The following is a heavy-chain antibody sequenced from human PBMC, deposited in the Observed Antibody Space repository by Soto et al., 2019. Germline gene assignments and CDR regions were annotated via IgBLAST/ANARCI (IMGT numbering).Heavy chain of an antibody. CDR2: ISGSDGKT. CDR3: ARWSYLDY. J-gene: IGHJ4*02. Sequence: GGSLRLSXAASGFSFGSYALSWVRQAPGKGLEWVSTISGSDGKTFYADAVKGRFSISRDTSQNTLYLQMNSLRADDTAIYYCARWSYLDYWGQGTRVTVSS. V-gene: IGHV3-23*01. CDR1: GFSFGSYA. D-gene: IGHD3-3*01.